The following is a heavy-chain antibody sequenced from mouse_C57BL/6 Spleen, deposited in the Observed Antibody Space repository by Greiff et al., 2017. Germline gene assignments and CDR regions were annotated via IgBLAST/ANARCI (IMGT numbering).Heavy chain of an antibody. CDR1: GFTFSSYA. CDR2: ISSGGDYI. Sequence: EVLLVESGEGLVKPGGSLKLSCAASGFTFSSYAMPWVRQTPEKGLEWVAYISSGGDYIYYADTVKGRFTISRDNARNTLYVQMSSLKSEDTAMYYCTRAGRAVWGKGTLVTVSA. V-gene: IGHV5-9-1*02. CDR3: TRAGRAV. J-gene: IGHJ3*01.